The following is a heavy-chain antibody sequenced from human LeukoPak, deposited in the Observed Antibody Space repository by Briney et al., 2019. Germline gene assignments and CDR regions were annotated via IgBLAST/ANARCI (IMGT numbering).Heavy chain of an antibody. CDR1: GGSISSYY. Sequence: SETLSLTCTVSGGSISSYYWSWIRQPPGKGLEWIGYIYYTGSTNYNPSLKSRVTISLDTSKNQFSLKLSSVTAADTAVYYCARVDYDFWSGYWFDPWGQGTLVTVSS. D-gene: IGHD3-3*01. J-gene: IGHJ5*02. V-gene: IGHV4-59*01. CDR2: IYYTGST. CDR3: ARVDYDFWSGYWFDP.